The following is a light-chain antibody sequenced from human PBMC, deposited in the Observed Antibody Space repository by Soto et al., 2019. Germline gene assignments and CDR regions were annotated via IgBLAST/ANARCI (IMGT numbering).Light chain of an antibody. Sequence: QAVVTQEPSLTVSPGGTVTLTCGSSTGAVTSGHYPYWFQLKPGQAPRTLIYDTSNKHSWTPARFSGSLLGGKAALTLSGAQREDEAEHYCLLSYSGARRVFGGGTKLTVL. V-gene: IGLV7-46*01. CDR3: LLSYSGARRV. J-gene: IGLJ3*02. CDR1: TGAVTSGHY. CDR2: DTS.